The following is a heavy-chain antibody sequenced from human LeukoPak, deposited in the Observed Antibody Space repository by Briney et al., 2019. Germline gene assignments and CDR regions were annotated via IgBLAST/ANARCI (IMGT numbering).Heavy chain of an antibody. D-gene: IGHD2-21*01. J-gene: IGHJ3*02. CDR1: GGSISSSSYY. CDR2: IFYSGNT. V-gene: IGHV4-39*07. Sequence: SETLSLTCTVSGGSISSSSYYWVWIRQPPGKGLEWIGSIFYSGNTYYNPSLKSRVTISVDTSKNQFSLKLSSVTAADTAVYYCGRIPSQSVIGGGVDTFDIWGQGTMVTVSS. CDR3: GRIPSQSVIGGGVDTFDI.